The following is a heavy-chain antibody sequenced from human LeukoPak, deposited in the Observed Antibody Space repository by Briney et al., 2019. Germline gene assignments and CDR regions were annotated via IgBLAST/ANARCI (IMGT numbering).Heavy chain of an antibody. CDR1: GYSFTSYW. V-gene: IGHV5-51*01. D-gene: IGHD2-2*01. J-gene: IGHJ4*02. CDR3: ARHSKGCSSTSRHFDY. Sequence: PGESLKISCKGSGYSFTSYWIGWVRQMPGKGLEWMGIIYPGDSDTRYSPSFQGQVTISADKSISTAYLQWSSLKASDTAMYYCARHSKGCSSTSRHFDYWGQGTLVTVSS. CDR2: IYPGDSDT.